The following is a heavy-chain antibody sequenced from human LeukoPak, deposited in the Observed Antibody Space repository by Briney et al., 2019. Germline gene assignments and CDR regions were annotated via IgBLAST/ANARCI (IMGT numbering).Heavy chain of an antibody. CDR3: ARSGPKSERPYWYFDL. D-gene: IGHD1-1*01. J-gene: IGHJ2*01. CDR2: ISSSGSTI. CDR1: GFTFSDYY. V-gene: IGHV3-11*01. Sequence: GTSLRLSCAASGFTFSDYYMTWIRQAPGKGLEWVSYISSSGSTIYYADSVKGRFTISRDNAKNSLYLQMNSLRAEDTAVYYCARSGPKSERPYWYFDLWGRGTLVTVSS.